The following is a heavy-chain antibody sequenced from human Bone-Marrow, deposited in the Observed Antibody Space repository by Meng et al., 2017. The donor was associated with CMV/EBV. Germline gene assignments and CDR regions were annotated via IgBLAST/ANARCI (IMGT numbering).Heavy chain of an antibody. CDR2: INPNSGGT. Sequence: ASAKVSCKASGYTFTGYYMHWVRQAPGQGLEWMGWINPNSGGTNYAQKFQGRVTMTRDTSISTAYMELSRLRSDDTAVYYCVRYSGSYGDAFDIWGQGTMVTVSS. V-gene: IGHV1-2*02. CDR1: GYTFTGYY. CDR3: VRYSGSYGDAFDI. D-gene: IGHD1-26*01. J-gene: IGHJ3*02.